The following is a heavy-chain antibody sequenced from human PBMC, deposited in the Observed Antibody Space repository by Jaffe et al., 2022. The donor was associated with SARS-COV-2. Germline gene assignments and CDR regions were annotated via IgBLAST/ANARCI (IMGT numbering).Heavy chain of an antibody. Sequence: EVQLVESGGGLVQPGRSLRLSCIASGFRFGDYAMSWVRQAPGKGLEWVGFIRSEAHGGTTEYAASVKDRFTISRDDSKSIAYLQMNSLKTEDTAVYYCAHSGGYCSGGSCYFDFDYWGQGTLVTVSS. V-gene: IGHV3-49*04. CDR2: IRSEAHGGTT. CDR3: AHSGGYCSGGSCYFDFDY. D-gene: IGHD2-15*01. CDR1: GFRFGDYA. J-gene: IGHJ4*02.